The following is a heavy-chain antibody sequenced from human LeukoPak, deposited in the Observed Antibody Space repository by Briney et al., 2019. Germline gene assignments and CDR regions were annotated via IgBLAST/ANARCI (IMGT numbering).Heavy chain of an antibody. CDR2: ISYDGSNK. D-gene: IGHD2-15*01. J-gene: IGHJ4*02. Sequence: GGSLRLSCAASGFTFSSYGMHWVRQAPGKGLEWVAVISYDGSNKYYADSVKGRFTISRDNSKNTLYLQINSLRAGETAVYYCAKNSIVVVVAATLDYWGQGTLVTVSS. V-gene: IGHV3-30*18. CDR3: AKNSIVVVVAATLDY. CDR1: GFTFSSYG.